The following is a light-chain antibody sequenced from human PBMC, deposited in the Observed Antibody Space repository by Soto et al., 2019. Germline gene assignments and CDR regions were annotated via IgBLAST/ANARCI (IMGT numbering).Light chain of an antibody. Sequence: DIQMTQSPSALSASVGDRVTITCRASQSISGYLTWFQQKPGKAPKLLIHGAFRLRSGVPSRFSGSGSGTDFTLTISSLQPEDFATYHCQQTFKTPLTFGGGTKLEIK. CDR3: QQTFKTPLT. CDR1: QSISGY. V-gene: IGKV1-39*01. J-gene: IGKJ4*01. CDR2: GAF.